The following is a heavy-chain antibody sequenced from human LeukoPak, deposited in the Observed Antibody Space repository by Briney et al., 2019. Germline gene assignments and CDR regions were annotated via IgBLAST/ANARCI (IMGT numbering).Heavy chain of an antibody. CDR2: ISYDGSNK. CDR3: AKAPLLYGMDV. Sequence: PGGSLRLSCAASGFTFSSYGMHWVRQAPGKGLEWVAVISYDGSNKYYADSVKGRFTISRDNSKKTLYLQMNSLRAEDTAVYYCAKAPLLYGMDVWGQGTTVTASS. CDR1: GFTFSSYG. J-gene: IGHJ6*02. V-gene: IGHV3-30*18. D-gene: IGHD1-26*01.